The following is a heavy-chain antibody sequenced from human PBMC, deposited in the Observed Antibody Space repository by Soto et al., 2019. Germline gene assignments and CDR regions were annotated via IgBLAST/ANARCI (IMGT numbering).Heavy chain of an antibody. J-gene: IGHJ4*02. V-gene: IGHV4-39*01. Sequence: SETLSLTCTVSGGSISSSSYYWGWFRQPPGKGLEWFGSIYYSGSTFYNPSLKSRLTISVDTTSNQFSLNLTSVTAADTAVYFCARLTMTATIDYWGQGTLVTVSS. D-gene: IGHD3-22*01. CDR3: ARLTMTATIDY. CDR1: GGSISSSSYY. CDR2: IYYSGST.